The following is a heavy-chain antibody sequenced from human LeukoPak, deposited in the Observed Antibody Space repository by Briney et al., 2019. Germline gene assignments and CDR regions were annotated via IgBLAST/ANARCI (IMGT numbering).Heavy chain of an antibody. CDR1: GFTFDDYA. V-gene: IGHV3-23*01. D-gene: IGHD3-22*01. J-gene: IGHJ4*02. CDR2: ISHSGGTT. CDR3: AKDRDYFDSRVFDY. Sequence: PGGSLRLSCAASGFTFDDYAMHWVWQAPGKGLEWVSGISHSGGTTYYADSVKGRFTISRDNSKNTLYLQMNSLRAEDTAVYYCAKDRDYFDSRVFDYWGQGALVTVSS.